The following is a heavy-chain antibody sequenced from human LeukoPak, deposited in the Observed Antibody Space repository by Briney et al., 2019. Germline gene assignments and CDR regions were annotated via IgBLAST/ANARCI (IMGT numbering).Heavy chain of an antibody. CDR2: ISANSGGT. D-gene: IGHD6-19*01. V-gene: IGHV1-2*02. Sequence: GASVKVSCKAFGYTFTAYYMHWVRQAPGQGLEWMGWISANSGGTNYEQKFQGRVTMTRDTSISTAYMELSRLTSDDTAVYYCARDGSSGWSWGQGTLVTVSS. CDR3: ARDGSSGWS. J-gene: IGHJ4*02. CDR1: GYTFTAYY.